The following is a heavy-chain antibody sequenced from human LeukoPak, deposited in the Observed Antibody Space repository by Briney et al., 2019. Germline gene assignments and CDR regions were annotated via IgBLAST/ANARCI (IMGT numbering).Heavy chain of an antibody. CDR1: GFIFSSHA. D-gene: IGHD1-20*01. J-gene: IGHJ4*02. Sequence: GGSLRLSCATSGFIFSSHAMHWVRQAPGKGLEWVAVISYAGDDGSNIYYADSVKGRFTISRDNSKSTLYLQMNSLRPEDTAVYYCVRDITGTTGAIDFWGQGTLVTVSS. CDR2: ISYAGDDGSNI. CDR3: VRDITGTTGAIDF. V-gene: IGHV3-30*03.